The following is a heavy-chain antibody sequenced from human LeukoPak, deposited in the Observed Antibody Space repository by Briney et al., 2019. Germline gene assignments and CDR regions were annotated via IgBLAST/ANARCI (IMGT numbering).Heavy chain of an antibody. D-gene: IGHD6-19*01. CDR3: AKDLLGIAMAGTFDY. CDR2: ISGSGGST. J-gene: IGHJ4*02. V-gene: IGHV3-23*01. CDR1: GFTVSSNY. Sequence: GGSLRLSCAASGFTVSSNYMSWVRQAPGKGLEWVSAISGSGGSTHYADSVKGRFTISRDKSKNTLYLQMNSLRAEDTGVYYCAKDLLGIAMAGTFDYWGQGTLVTVSS.